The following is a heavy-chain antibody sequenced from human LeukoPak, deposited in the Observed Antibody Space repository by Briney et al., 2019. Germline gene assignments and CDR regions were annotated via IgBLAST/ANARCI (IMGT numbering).Heavy chain of an antibody. CDR2: ICAYNGNT. Sequence: EASVKVSCKASGYTFTSYGISWVRQAPGQGLEWMGWICAYNGNTNYAQKLQGRVTMTTDTSTSTAYMELRSLRSDDTAVYYCARAPDYGDYSDFDYWGQGTLVTVSS. CDR1: GYTFTSYG. D-gene: IGHD4-17*01. CDR3: ARAPDYGDYSDFDY. V-gene: IGHV1-18*01. J-gene: IGHJ4*02.